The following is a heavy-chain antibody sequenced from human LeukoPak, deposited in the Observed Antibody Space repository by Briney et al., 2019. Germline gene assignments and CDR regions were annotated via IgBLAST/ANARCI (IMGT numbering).Heavy chain of an antibody. CDR2: INSDGSDT. CDR1: GFTFSHFW. Sequence: GGSLRLSCAASGFTFSHFWIHWVRHAPGKGLVWVSRINSDGSDTIYADSVKGRFTSSRDNAKNILYLQMNNLRAEDTAVYYCARMTTVTTEGIWGQGTMVTVSS. D-gene: IGHD4-17*01. CDR3: ARMTTVTTEGI. V-gene: IGHV3-74*01. J-gene: IGHJ3*02.